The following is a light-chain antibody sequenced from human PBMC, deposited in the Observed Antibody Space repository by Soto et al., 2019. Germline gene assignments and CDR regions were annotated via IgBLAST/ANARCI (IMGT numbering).Light chain of an antibody. CDR1: QSVSSSY. CDR3: QQYGRT. V-gene: IGKV3-20*01. CDR2: GAY. J-gene: IGKJ1*01. Sequence: EIVLTQSPGTLSLSPGERATLSCRASQSVSSSYLAWYQQKPGQAPRLLIYGAYSRATGIPDRFSGSGSGTDVTLTISRLEPEDFAEYDCQQYGRTFGQGTKVDIK.